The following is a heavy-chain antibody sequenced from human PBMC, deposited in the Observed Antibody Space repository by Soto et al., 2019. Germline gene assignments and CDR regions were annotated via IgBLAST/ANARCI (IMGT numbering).Heavy chain of an antibody. V-gene: IGHV3-30*18. Sequence: QVQLVESGGGVVQPGRSLRLSCAASGFTFSSYGMHWVRQAPGKGLEWVAVISYDGSNKYYADSVKGRFTISRDNSKNTLYLQMNSLRAEDTAVYYCANDLDAVGATGGWDYWGQGTLVTVSS. CDR3: ANDLDAVGATGGWDY. CDR1: GFTFSSYG. J-gene: IGHJ4*02. D-gene: IGHD1-26*01. CDR2: ISYDGSNK.